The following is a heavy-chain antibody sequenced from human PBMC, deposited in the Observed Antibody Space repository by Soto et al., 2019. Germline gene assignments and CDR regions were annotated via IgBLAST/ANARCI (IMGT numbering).Heavy chain of an antibody. V-gene: IGHV3-23*01. CDR2: ISTSIDAT. CDR3: AKDRTVAARNFDY. Sequence: GGPLRLSCTASGFAFSNYAMGWVRLAPGKGQEWVSSISTSIDATYYADSVKGRFTISRDDSKNTLYLQITSRRAAYLAVYYCAKDRTVAARNFDYWGQGSQVTV. J-gene: IGHJ4*01. D-gene: IGHD6-6*01. CDR1: GFAFSNYA.